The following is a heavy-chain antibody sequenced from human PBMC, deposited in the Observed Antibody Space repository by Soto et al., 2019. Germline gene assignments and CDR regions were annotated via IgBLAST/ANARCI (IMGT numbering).Heavy chain of an antibody. D-gene: IGHD1-26*01. CDR2: IIPFLGVT. V-gene: IGHV1-69*08. CDR1: GGTFSPST. CDR3: TRDWESTVSTWGSGGH. Sequence: QVQLVQSGAEVKKPGSSVKISCKASGGTFSPSTINWVRHAPGQRLEWMGRIIPFLGVTNYAQKYQGRVTITADPSTITAYMGLSSLRFEETAVYYCTRDWESTVSTWGSGGHWGKGTPVTVSS. J-gene: IGHJ4*02.